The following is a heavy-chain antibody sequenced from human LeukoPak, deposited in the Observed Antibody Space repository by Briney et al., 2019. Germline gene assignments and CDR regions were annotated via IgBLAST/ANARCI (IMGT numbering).Heavy chain of an antibody. CDR3: ARVDSSGCYDY. J-gene: IGHJ4*02. CDR1: GGSISSGSYY. CDR2: IYTSGST. V-gene: IGHV4-61*02. Sequence: SETLSLTCTVSGGSISSGSYYWSWIRQPAGKGLEWIGRIYTSGSTNYNPSLKSRVTISVGTSKNQFSLKLSSVTAADTAVYYCARVDSSGCYDYWGQGTLVTVSS. D-gene: IGHD6-19*01.